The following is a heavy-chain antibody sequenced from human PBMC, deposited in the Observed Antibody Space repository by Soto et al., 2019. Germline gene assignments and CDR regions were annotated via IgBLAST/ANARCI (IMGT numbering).Heavy chain of an antibody. D-gene: IGHD2-21*01. J-gene: IGHJ6*02. CDR2: INADTGST. Sequence: GASVKVSCKASGHIRYGIHWARQAPGQRLEWVGWINADTGSTRYSQNFQGRVSITRDRSTTTFYLELRSLRSDDTAVFYCANPRQASFPSGACLPPLDVWGQGTTVTVSS. V-gene: IGHV1-3*01. CDR3: ANPRQASFPSGACLPPLDV. CDR1: GHIRYG.